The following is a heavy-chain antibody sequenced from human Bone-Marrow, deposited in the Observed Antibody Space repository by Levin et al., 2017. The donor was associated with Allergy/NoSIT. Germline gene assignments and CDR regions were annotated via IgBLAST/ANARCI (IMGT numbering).Heavy chain of an antibody. CDR2: IYYSGST. CDR3: ARGELLRGEGDS. J-gene: IGHJ4*02. V-gene: IGHV4-30-4*01. CDR1: GASIITDDYY. D-gene: IGHD1-26*01. Sequence: SETLSLTCSVSGASIITDDYYWSWIRQSPGTGLEWIGYIYYSGSTYYNPSFKSRFILSVDTAKNQFSLKVTSVTAADTAVYYCARGELLRGEGDSWGQGTLVTVSS.